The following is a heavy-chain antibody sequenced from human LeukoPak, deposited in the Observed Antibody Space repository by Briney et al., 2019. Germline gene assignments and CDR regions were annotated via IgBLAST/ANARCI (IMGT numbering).Heavy chain of an antibody. J-gene: IGHJ4*02. CDR1: GGTFSSYA. CDR2: IIPILGIA. CDR3: ARDAVGYYDSSGLDY. Sequence: ASVKVSCKASGGTFSSYAISWVRQAPGQGLEWMGRIIPILGIASYAQKFQGRVTITADKSTSTAYMELSSLRSEDTAVYYCARDAVGYYDSSGLDYWGQGTLVTVSS. V-gene: IGHV1-69*04. D-gene: IGHD3-22*01.